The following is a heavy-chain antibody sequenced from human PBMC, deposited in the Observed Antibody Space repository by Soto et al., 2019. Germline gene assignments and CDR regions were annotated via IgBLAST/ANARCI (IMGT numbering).Heavy chain of an antibody. D-gene: IGHD5-12*01. CDR1: GFSLSTRGVG. J-gene: IGHJ4*02. CDR3: AHRSRGYAYYFDQ. CDR2: IFWDDDK. Sequence: QITLKESGPPLVKPTQTLTLTCSFSGFSLSTRGVGVGWIRQTPGKALEWLALIFWDDDKWYSPSLRSRLTISEDASKNQVVLAMTNMDPVDSATYYCAHRSRGYAYYFDQWGQGTLVTVSS. V-gene: IGHV2-5*02.